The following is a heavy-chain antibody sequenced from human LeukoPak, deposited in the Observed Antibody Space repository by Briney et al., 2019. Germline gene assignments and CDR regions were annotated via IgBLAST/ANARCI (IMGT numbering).Heavy chain of an antibody. J-gene: IGHJ4*02. CDR1: GFTFSSDS. CDR2: ISRSSRYI. CDR3: ARDSVAGTGAPY. V-gene: IGHV3-21*01. Sequence: GGSLRLSCAASGFTFSSDSMNWVRQAPGKGLEWVSSISRSSRYIYYGDSVKGRFTVSRDNAKNSLYLQMNSLRAEDTAVYYCARDSVAGTGAPYWGQGTLVTVSS. D-gene: IGHD6-19*01.